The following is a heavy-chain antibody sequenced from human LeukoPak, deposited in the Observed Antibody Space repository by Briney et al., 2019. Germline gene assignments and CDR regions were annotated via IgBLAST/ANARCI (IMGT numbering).Heavy chain of an antibody. V-gene: IGHV3-30-3*01. Sequence: GGSLRLSCAASGFTFSTYAMHWVRQAPGKGLEWVAVISYDGSDKYYADSVKGRFTIFRDNAKNSLYLQMNSLRAEDTAVYYCARAGDYDFWSGYYGRVGVRDWGQGTLVTVSS. D-gene: IGHD3-3*01. CDR1: GFTFSTYA. CDR3: ARAGDYDFWSGYYGRVGVRD. J-gene: IGHJ4*02. CDR2: ISYDGSDK.